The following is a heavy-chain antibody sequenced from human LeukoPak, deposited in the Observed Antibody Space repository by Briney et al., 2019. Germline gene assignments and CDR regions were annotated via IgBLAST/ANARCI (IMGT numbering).Heavy chain of an antibody. J-gene: IGHJ3*02. D-gene: IGHD2-2*02. CDR1: GYTFTGYY. CDR2: INPNSGGT. Sequence: ASVKVSRKASGYTFTGYYMHWVRQAPGQGLEWMGWINPNSGGTNYAQKFQGRVTMTRDTSISTAYMELSRLRSDDTAVYYCARDRCSSTSCYTWRSAFDIWGQGTMVTVSS. CDR3: ARDRCSSTSCYTWRSAFDI. V-gene: IGHV1-2*02.